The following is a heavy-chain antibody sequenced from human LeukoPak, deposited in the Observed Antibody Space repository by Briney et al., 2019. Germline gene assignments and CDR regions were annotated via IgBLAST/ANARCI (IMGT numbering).Heavy chain of an antibody. CDR1: GFTFSSYG. CDR2: ISYDGSNK. V-gene: IGHV3-30*18. Sequence: GGSLRLSCAASGFTFSSYGMHWVRQAPGKGLEWVAVISYDGSNKYYADSVKGRFTISRDNSKNTLYLQMNSLRAEDTAVYYCAKVPASYSSGWYGGAFDIRGQGTMVTVSS. J-gene: IGHJ3*02. CDR3: AKVPASYSSGWYGGAFDI. D-gene: IGHD6-19*01.